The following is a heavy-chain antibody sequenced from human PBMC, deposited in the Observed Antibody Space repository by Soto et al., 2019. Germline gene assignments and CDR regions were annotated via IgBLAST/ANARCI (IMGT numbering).Heavy chain of an antibody. J-gene: IGHJ6*02. CDR3: WRNWNRDLGYYGMDV. CDR2: ISYDGSNK. Sequence: QPGGSLRLSCAASGFTFSSYGMHWVRRAPGKGLEWVAVISYDGSNKYYADSVKGRFTISRDNSKNTLYLQMNSLRAEDTAVYYWWRNWNRDLGYYGMDVWGQGTTVTVSS. D-gene: IGHD1-1*01. CDR1: GFTFSSYG. V-gene: IGHV3-30*03.